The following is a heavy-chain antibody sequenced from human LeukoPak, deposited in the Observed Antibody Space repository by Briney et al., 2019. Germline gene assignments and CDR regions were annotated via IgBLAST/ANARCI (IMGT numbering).Heavy chain of an antibody. J-gene: IGHJ4*02. Sequence: ASVKVSCKASGGTFSSYAISWVRQAPGQGLEWMGGIIPIFGTANYAQKFQGRVTITADESTSTAYMELSSLRSEDTAVYYCARDSGNYYGSGNWGQGTLVTVSS. V-gene: IGHV1-69*13. CDR3: ARDSGNYYGSGN. D-gene: IGHD3-10*01. CDR2: IIPIFGTA. CDR1: GGTFSSYA.